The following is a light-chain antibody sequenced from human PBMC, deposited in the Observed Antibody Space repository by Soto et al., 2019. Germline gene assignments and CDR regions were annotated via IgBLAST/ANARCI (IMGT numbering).Light chain of an antibody. V-gene: IGLV2-14*01. CDR1: SSDVGGYNY. Sequence: QSVLTQPASVSGSPGQSITISCTGTSSDVGGYNYVSWYQQHPGKAPKLMIYDVSYRPSGVSVRFSGSKSGNTASLTISGLQSEDEADYYCDSYTSGSSYVFGTGTKVTVL. J-gene: IGLJ1*01. CDR3: DSYTSGSSYV. CDR2: DVS.